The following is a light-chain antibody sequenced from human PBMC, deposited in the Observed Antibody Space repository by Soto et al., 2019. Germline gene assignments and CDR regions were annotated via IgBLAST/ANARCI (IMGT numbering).Light chain of an antibody. J-gene: IGKJ1*01. V-gene: IGKV1-5*01. CDR1: QSVSGW. Sequence: DIQMTQSPSTLSASVGDTVTVTCRAGQSVSGWLAWYQQKPGKAPSLLIYDASALPRGVPSRFSGSGSGTKFTLTIASLQPDDFATYYCQQYETFSGTFGPGTKVDIK. CDR3: QQYETFSGT. CDR2: DAS.